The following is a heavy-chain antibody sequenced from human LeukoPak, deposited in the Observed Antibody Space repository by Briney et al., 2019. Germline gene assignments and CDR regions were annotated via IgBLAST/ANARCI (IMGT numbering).Heavy chain of an antibody. Sequence: PGGSLRLSCAASGFTFSSYGMHWVRQAPGKGLEWVAVIWYDGSNKYYADSVKGRFTISRDNSKNTLYLQMNSLRAKDTAVYYLAMEENRITMKVVVVNTGNDFDIWGQGTMVTVSS. V-gene: IGHV3-33*01. D-gene: IGHD3-22*01. CDR1: GFTFSSYG. CDR3: AMEENRITMKVVVVNTGNDFDI. J-gene: IGHJ3*02. CDR2: IWYDGSNK.